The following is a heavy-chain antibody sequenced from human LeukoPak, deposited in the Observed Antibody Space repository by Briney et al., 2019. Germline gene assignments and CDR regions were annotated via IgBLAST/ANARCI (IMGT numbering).Heavy chain of an antibody. J-gene: IGHJ4*02. CDR3: TNTRRGVAGTGDY. Sequence: PGGSLRLSCTASGFTFGDYAMSWVRQAPGEGLEWVGFIRSKAYGGTTEYAASVKGRFTISRDDSKSIAYLQMNSLKTEDTAVYYCTNTRRGVAGTGDYWGQGTLVTVSS. CDR2: IRSKAYGGTT. D-gene: IGHD6-19*01. V-gene: IGHV3-49*04. CDR1: GFTFGDYA.